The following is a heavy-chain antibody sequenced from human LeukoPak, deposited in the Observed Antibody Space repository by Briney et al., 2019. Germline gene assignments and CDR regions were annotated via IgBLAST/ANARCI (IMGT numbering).Heavy chain of an antibody. CDR1: GYSISSGYY. D-gene: IGHD2-15*01. J-gene: IGHJ4*02. V-gene: IGHV4-38-2*02. CDR3: AREGYCSGGSCYSEIDY. CDR2: IYHSGSA. Sequence: PSETLPLTCAVSGYSISSGYYWGWIRQPPGKGLEWIGSIYHSGSAYYNPSLKSRVTISVDTSKNQFSLKLSSVTAADTAVYYCAREGYCSGGSCYSEIDYWGQGTLVTVSS.